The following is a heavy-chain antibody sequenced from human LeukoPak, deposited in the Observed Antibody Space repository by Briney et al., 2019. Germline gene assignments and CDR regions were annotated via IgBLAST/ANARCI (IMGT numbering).Heavy chain of an antibody. CDR1: GFTFTSSA. CDR2: IVVGSGDT. D-gene: IGHD6-19*01. Sequence: GASVKVSCKASGFTFTSSAVQWARQARGQRLEWIGWIVVGSGDTNYAQKFQERVTITRDMSTSTAYMELSSLRSEDTAVYYCAADGGVEQWRSPNYYYYYGMDVWGQGTTVTVSS. J-gene: IGHJ6*02. V-gene: IGHV1-58*01. CDR3: AADGGVEQWRSPNYYYYYGMDV.